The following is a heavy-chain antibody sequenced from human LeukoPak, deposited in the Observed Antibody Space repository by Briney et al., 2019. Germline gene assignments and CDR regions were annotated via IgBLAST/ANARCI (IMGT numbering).Heavy chain of an antibody. D-gene: IGHD3-10*01. J-gene: IGHJ5*02. Sequence: TSETLSLTCTVSGGSISSSSYYWGWIRQPPGKGLEWIGSIYYSGSTYYNPSLKSRVTMSVDTSKNQFSLKLTSVTAADTAVYYCAKFEPGRWFDPWGQGTLVTVSS. V-gene: IGHV4-39*07. CDR2: IYYSGST. CDR3: AKFEPGRWFDP. CDR1: GGSISSSSYY.